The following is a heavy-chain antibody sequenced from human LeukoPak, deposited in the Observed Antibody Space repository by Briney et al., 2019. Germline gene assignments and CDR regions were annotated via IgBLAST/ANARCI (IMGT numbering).Heavy chain of an antibody. Sequence: SETLSLTCSVSGGSISDSYWSWICQPPGKGLEWIGKIHDSGITNYNPSLKSRVTFSVDTSKKQFSLNLNSVTAADTAVYYCATDRKYYGSGSFLGYWGQGTLVTVSS. V-gene: IGHV4-59*01. D-gene: IGHD3-10*01. CDR1: GGSISDSY. CDR2: IHDSGIT. J-gene: IGHJ4*02. CDR3: ATDRKYYGSGSFLGY.